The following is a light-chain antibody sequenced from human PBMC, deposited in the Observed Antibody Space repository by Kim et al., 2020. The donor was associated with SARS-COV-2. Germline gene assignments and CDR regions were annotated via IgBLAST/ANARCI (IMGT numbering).Light chain of an antibody. CDR2: DAY. CDR3: QQRSNWHT. Sequence: SLSPGESAPLSCWASQSASTHLAWYQQKPGQAPRLLIYDAYKRATGVPARFSGSGSGTDFTLTISSLEPEDFAVYYCQQRSNWHTFGGGTKVDIK. CDR1: QSASTH. V-gene: IGKV3-11*01. J-gene: IGKJ4*01.